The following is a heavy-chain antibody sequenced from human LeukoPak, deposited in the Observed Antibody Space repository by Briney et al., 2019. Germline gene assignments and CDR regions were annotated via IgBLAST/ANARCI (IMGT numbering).Heavy chain of an antibody. J-gene: IGHJ4*02. V-gene: IGHV3-15*01. Sequence: GGSLRLSCAASGFTFSNAWMSWVRQAPGKGLEWVGRIKSKTDGGTTDYAAPVKGRFTISRDDSKNTLYLQMNSLKTEDTAVYYCTTGAEYSSGWYGFNYFDYWGQGTLVTVSS. CDR2: IKSKTDGGTT. D-gene: IGHD6-19*01. CDR3: TTGAEYSSGWYGFNYFDY. CDR1: GFTFSNAW.